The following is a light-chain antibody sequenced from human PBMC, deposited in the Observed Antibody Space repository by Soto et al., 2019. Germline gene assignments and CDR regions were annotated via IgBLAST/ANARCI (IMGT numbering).Light chain of an antibody. CDR1: QSISSW. CDR3: QQYNGYFSWT. J-gene: IGKJ1*01. CDR2: KAS. Sequence: DIQMTQSPSTLSASVGDRVTITCRASQSISSWLVWYQQKPGKAPKLLIYKASSLQSGVPSRFSGSGSGTEFTLTISSLQPDDFATYYCQQYNGYFSWTFGQGTTVEIK. V-gene: IGKV1-5*03.